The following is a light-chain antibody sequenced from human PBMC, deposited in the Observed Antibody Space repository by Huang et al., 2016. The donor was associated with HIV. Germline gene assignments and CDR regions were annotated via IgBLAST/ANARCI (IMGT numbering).Light chain of an antibody. CDR3: QQSFSVPRT. J-gene: IGKJ1*01. CDR2: TVS. CDR1: QNITKS. V-gene: IGKV1-39*01. Sequence: DIQMTQSPPSLSASVGDRVTFTCRADQNITKSLTWYQQKPGKAPNLLIYTVSTLESGVPSRFSGSGSGSRFTLNIGNLQPEDFATYYCQQSFSVPRTFG.